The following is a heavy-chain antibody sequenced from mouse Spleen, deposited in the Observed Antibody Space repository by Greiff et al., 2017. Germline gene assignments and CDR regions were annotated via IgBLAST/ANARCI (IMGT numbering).Heavy chain of an antibody. CDR2: INPSSGYT. V-gene: IGHV1-4*01. D-gene: IGHD1-1*02. CDR3: VRAGAVWCYDVMDY. Sequence: VQLQQSGAELARPGASVKMSCKASGYTFTSYTMHWVKQRPGQGLEWIGYINPSSGYTKYNQKFKDKATLTADKSSSTAYMQLSSLTSEDSAVYFCVRAGAVWCYDVMDYWGQGTSVTVSS. CDR1: GYTFTSYT. J-gene: IGHJ4*01.